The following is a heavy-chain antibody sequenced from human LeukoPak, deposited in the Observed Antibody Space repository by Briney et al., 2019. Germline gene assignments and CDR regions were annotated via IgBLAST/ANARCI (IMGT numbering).Heavy chain of an antibody. Sequence: GASVKVSCKASGYTFTSYDINWVRQATGQGLEWMGWMNPNSGNTGYAQKFQGRVTMTRNTSISTAYMELSSLRSEDTAVYYCARSITMVRGVRYYYYGMDVWGQGTTVTVSS. J-gene: IGHJ6*02. CDR1: GYTFTSYD. CDR2: MNPNSGNT. D-gene: IGHD3-10*01. CDR3: ARSITMVRGVRYYYYGMDV. V-gene: IGHV1-8*01.